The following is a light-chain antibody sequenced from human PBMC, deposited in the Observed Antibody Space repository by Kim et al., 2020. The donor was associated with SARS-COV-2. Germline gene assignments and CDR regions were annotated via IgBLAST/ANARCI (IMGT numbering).Light chain of an antibody. Sequence: GQSITISCTGNSSDVGSYNLVSWYQQHPGKAPKLMIYEVNKRPSGVSNRFSGSKSGNTASLTISGLQAEDEADYYCCSYARSKTRVFGGGTQLTVL. CDR2: EVN. J-gene: IGLJ3*02. CDR1: SSDVGSYNL. V-gene: IGLV2-23*02. CDR3: CSYARSKTRV.